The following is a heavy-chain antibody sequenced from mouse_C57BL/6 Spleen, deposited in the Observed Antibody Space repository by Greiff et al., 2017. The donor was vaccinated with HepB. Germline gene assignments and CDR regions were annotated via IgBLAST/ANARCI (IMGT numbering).Heavy chain of an antibody. CDR2: IDPSDSET. CDR1: GYTFTSYW. Sequence: QVHVKQPGAVLVRPGSSVKLSCKASGYTFTSYWMHWVKQRPIQGLEWIGNIDPSDSETHYNQKFKDKATLTVDKSSSTAYMQLSSLTSEDSAVYYCARWGIYYGNFDYWGQGTTLTVSS. J-gene: IGHJ2*01. D-gene: IGHD1-2*01. CDR3: ARWGIYYGNFDY. V-gene: IGHV1-52*01.